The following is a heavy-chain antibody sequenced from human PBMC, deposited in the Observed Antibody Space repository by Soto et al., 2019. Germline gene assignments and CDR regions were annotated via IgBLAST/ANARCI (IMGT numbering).Heavy chain of an antibody. Sequence: GGSLRLSCAASGFTFSSYAMSWVRQAPGKGLEWVSAISGSGGSTYYADSVKGRFTISRDNSKNTLYLQMNSLRAEDTAVYYCAKDPIGGYDFWSGYLRGAFDIWGQGAMVTVSS. D-gene: IGHD3-3*01. V-gene: IGHV3-23*01. CDR2: ISGSGGST. J-gene: IGHJ3*02. CDR1: GFTFSSYA. CDR3: AKDPIGGYDFWSGYLRGAFDI.